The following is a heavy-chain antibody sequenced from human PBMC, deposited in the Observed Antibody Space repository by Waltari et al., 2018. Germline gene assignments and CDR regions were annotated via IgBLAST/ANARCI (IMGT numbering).Heavy chain of an antibody. D-gene: IGHD3-10*01. CDR2: IYYSGNT. CDR3: ARTSRAIDYYFDY. V-gene: IGHV4-59*11. CDR1: DGSMTGQY. J-gene: IGHJ4*01. Sequence: QVQLQESGPGLVKPSETLSLTCTVSDGSMTGQYWSWIRQPPGKGLEWIGYIYYSGNTNYNPSLKSRVTISVDTSKTQFSLKLNSVTAADTALYYCARTSRAIDYYFDYWGQGTLVTVSS.